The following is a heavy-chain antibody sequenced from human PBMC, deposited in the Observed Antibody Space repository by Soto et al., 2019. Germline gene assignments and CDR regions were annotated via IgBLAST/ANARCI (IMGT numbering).Heavy chain of an antibody. CDR2: ISSSGSTI. CDR3: ARASMPIFGVVITYFDY. D-gene: IGHD3-3*01. CDR1: GFTFSDYY. Sequence: GESLKISCAASGFTFSDYYMSWIRQAPGKGLEWVSYISSSGSTIYYADSVKGRFTISRDNAKNSLYLQMNSLRAEDTAVYYCARASMPIFGVVITYFDYWGQGTLVTVSS. J-gene: IGHJ4*02. V-gene: IGHV3-11*01.